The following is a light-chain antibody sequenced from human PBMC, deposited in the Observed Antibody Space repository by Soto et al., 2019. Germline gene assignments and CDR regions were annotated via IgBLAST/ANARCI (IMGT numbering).Light chain of an antibody. CDR2: RNT. Sequence: SYELTQPSSVSVSPGQTARITCSGDVLARKNARWFQHKPGQAPLLVIYRNTERPSGIPERFSASTSGTTATLTISGAHVEEGADYYCYSAGADTGFFGGGTNLTVL. V-gene: IGLV3-27*01. J-gene: IGLJ2*01. CDR3: YSAGADTGF. CDR1: VLARKN.